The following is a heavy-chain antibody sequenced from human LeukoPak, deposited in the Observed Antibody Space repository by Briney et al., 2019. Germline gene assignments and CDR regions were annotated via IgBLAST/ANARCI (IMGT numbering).Heavy chain of an antibody. J-gene: IGHJ4*02. CDR3: AKDWRFKGIAAAGTSDY. D-gene: IGHD6-13*01. CDR2: ISGSGGST. CDR1: GFTFSSYA. Sequence: GGSLRLSCAAPGFTFSSYAMSWVRQAPGKGLEWVSAISGSGGSTYYADSVKGRFTISRDNSKNTLYLQMNSLRAEDTAVYYCAKDWRFKGIAAAGTSDYWGQGTLVTVSS. V-gene: IGHV3-23*01.